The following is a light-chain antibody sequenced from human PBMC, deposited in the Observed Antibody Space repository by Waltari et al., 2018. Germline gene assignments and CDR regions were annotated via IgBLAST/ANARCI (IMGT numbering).Light chain of an antibody. V-gene: IGLV3-25*03. CDR2: KDT. Sequence: SYELTQPPSVSVSPGQTARITCSGDALPNEYAFGYQQKPGQAPVLRIDKDTQRPSGIPERFSGSSSGTTVTMTISGVQAEDEADYYCLSADSSGTSKVFGGGTKLTVL. J-gene: IGLJ3*02. CDR3: LSADSSGTSKV. CDR1: ALPNEY.